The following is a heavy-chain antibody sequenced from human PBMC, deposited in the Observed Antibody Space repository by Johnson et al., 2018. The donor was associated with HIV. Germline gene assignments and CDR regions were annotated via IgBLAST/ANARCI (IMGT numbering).Heavy chain of an antibody. V-gene: IGHV3-11*04. D-gene: IGHD1-26*01. CDR3: AIIPPGGAGKGADAFDI. J-gene: IGHJ3*02. CDR2: ISSSGLTI. Sequence: QVQLVESGGDLLQPGGSLRLSCAASGFTFSDCYMSWLRQAPGKGLEWVSYISSSGLTIYYADSVKGRFTISRDNAKNSLYLQMNSLRAEDTAVYYCAIIPPGGAGKGADAFDIWGQGTMVTVSS. CDR1: GFTFSDCY.